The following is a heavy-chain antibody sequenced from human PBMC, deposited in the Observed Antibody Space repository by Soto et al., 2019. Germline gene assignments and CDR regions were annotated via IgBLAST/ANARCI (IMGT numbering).Heavy chain of an antibody. D-gene: IGHD3-9*01. V-gene: IGHV4-61*01. CDR2: IYNSWST. Sequence: SETLSLTCTVSVGSVSSGIYYWSWIRQPPGKGLEWIGYIYNSWSTNYNPSLKSRVTISLDASKNQFSLKLSSVTAADTAVYYCAREDGWRFSSTGYHKYYFEYWGQGKLVTVSS. CDR3: AREDGWRFSSTGYHKYYFEY. CDR1: VGSVSSGIYY. J-gene: IGHJ4*02.